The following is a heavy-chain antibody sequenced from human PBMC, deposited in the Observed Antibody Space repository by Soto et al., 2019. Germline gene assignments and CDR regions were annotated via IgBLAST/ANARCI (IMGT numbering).Heavy chain of an antibody. CDR1: GFTFSSYW. CDR3: AREGSLYYDILTGLGMDV. Sequence: PGGSLRLSCAACGFTFSSYWMHLGCQAQGKGLVWVSRINSDGSSTSYADSVKGRFTISRDNAKNTLYLQMNSLRAEDTAVYYCAREGSLYYDILTGLGMDVWGQGTTVTVSS. CDR2: INSDGSST. J-gene: IGHJ6*02. V-gene: IGHV3-74*01. D-gene: IGHD3-9*01.